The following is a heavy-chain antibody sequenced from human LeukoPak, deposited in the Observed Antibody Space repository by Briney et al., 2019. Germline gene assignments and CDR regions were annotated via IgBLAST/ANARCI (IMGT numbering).Heavy chain of an antibody. Sequence: SETLSLTCAVYGGSFSGDYWSWIRQPPGKGLGWVGEINHSGSTNYNPSLKSRVSISLDSSKNQFSLKLSSVTAADTAVYYCAKHLRRRFFSKTLGFDPWGQGTLVTVSS. V-gene: IGHV4-34*01. CDR1: GGSFSGDY. CDR2: INHSGST. CDR3: AKHLRRRFFSKTLGFDP. D-gene: IGHD3-3*01. J-gene: IGHJ5*02.